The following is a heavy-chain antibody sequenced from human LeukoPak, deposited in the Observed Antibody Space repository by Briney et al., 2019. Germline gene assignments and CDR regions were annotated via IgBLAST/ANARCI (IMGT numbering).Heavy chain of an antibody. CDR3: ARGYSNYADFDY. V-gene: IGHV4-4*07. J-gene: IGHJ4*02. CDR2: IYTSGST. Sequence: PSETLSLICTVSGGSISSYYWSWFRQPAGKGLEWIGRIYTSGSTNYNPSLKSRVTMSVDTSKNQFSLKLSSVTAADTAVYYCARGYSNYADFDYWGQGTLVTVSS. D-gene: IGHD4-11*01. CDR1: GGSISSYY.